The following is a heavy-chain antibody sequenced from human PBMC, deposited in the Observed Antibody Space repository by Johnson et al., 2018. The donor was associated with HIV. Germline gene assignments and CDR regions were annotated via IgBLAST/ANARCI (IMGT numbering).Heavy chain of an antibody. J-gene: IGHJ3*02. Sequence: VQLVESGGGLVQPGRSLRLSCAASGFTFSNYGMHWVRQAPGKGLEWVANIKQDGSEKHYMDSVKGRFTVSRDNAKNSLYLQMNSLRAEDTALYYCANLFRGDWGFDAFDIWGQGTMVTVSS. D-gene: IGHD7-27*01. V-gene: IGHV3-7*05. CDR1: GFTFSNYG. CDR3: ANLFRGDWGFDAFDI. CDR2: IKQDGSEK.